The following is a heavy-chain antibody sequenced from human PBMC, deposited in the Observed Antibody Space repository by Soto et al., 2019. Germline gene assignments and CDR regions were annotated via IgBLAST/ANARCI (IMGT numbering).Heavy chain of an antibody. V-gene: IGHV3-66*01. CDR1: GFSVTYTY. D-gene: IGHD2-15*01. J-gene: IGHJ5*02. Sequence: EVQLVESGGGLVQPGGSLRLSCAASGFSVTYTYMSWIRQAPGKGLEWVSVIYSGGRTFYADSVRGRFTISRDEGKXXHYLQRHSLRPEETAVYFCARSDCSSGSCPNWFDPWGQGTPVIVSS. CDR3: ARSDCSSGSCPNWFDP. CDR2: IYSGGRT.